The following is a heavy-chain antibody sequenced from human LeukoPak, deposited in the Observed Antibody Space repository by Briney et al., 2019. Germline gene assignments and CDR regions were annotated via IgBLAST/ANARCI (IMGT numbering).Heavy chain of an antibody. Sequence: SVKVSCKASGGTFSSYAISWVRQAPGQGLEWMGRIIPILGIANYAQKFQGRVTITADKSTSTAYMELSSLRSEGTAVYYCARDYYDSSGYSNWGQGTLVTVSS. CDR3: ARDYYDSSGYSN. CDR2: IIPILGIA. CDR1: GGTFSSYA. V-gene: IGHV1-69*04. D-gene: IGHD3-22*01. J-gene: IGHJ4*02.